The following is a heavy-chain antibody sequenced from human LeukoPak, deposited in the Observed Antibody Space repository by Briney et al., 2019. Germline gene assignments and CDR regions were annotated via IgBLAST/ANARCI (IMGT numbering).Heavy chain of an antibody. CDR1: GGSISSSSYY. V-gene: IGHV4-39*01. CDR2: IYYSGST. J-gene: IGHJ4*02. Sequence: PSETLSLTCTVSGGSISSSSYYWGWIRQPPGKGLEWIGSIYYSGSTYYNPSLKSRVTISVDTSKNQFSLKLSSVTAADTAVYYCASKGATYSSSWYYFDYWGQGTLATASS. CDR3: ASKGATYSSSWYYFDY. D-gene: IGHD6-13*01.